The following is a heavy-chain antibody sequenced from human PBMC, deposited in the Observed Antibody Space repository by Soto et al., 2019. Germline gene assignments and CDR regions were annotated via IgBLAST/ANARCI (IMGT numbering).Heavy chain of an antibody. CDR2: IYYSGST. CDR3: ARANAFFITGKVYNCFDP. Sequence: PSETLSLTCTVSGGSISSGGYYWSWIRQHPGKGLEWIGYIYYSGSTYYNPSLKRRVTISVDTSKNQFSLKRSSGTAADTAVYYCARANAFFITGKVYNCFDPWGQGTLVTVSS. D-gene: IGHD1-20*01. J-gene: IGHJ5*02. CDR1: GGSISSGGYY. V-gene: IGHV4-31*03.